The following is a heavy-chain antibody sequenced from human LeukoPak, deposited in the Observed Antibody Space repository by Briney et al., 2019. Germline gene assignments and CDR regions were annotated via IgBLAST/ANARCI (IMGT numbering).Heavy chain of an antibody. Sequence: SETLSLTCAVSGYSISSGYYWGWIRQPPGKGLEWIGSIYHSGSTYYNPSLKSRVTISVDTSKNQFSLKLSSVTAADTAVYYCARLSVVPAAKVDYWGQGTLLTVSS. V-gene: IGHV4-38-2*01. CDR1: GYSISSGYY. CDR3: ARLSVVPAAKVDY. J-gene: IGHJ4*02. D-gene: IGHD2-2*01. CDR2: IYHSGST.